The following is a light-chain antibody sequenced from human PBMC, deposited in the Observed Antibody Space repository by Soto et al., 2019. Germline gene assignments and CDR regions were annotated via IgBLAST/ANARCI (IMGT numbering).Light chain of an antibody. CDR1: QTVSSNY. J-gene: IGKJ5*01. Sequence: EIVLTQSPGTLSLSPGERATLSCRASQTVSSNYLAWYQQKPGQPSRLLIYGASSRATGIPDRFSGSGSGTDFTLTISRLEPEDFAVYYCQQYSTSPPVTFGQGTRLEIK. V-gene: IGKV3-20*01. CDR2: GAS. CDR3: QQYSTSPPVT.